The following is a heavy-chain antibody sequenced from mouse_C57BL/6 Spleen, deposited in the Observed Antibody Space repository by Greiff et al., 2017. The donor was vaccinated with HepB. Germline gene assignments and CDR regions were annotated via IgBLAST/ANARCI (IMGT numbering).Heavy chain of an antibody. V-gene: IGHV1-26*01. Sequence: EVQLQQSGPELVKPGASVKISCKASGYTFTDYYMNWVKQSHGKSLEWIGDINPNNGGTSYNQKFKGKATLTVDKSSSTAYMELRSLTSEDSAVYYCARGGTTVGAYWYFDVWGTGTTVTVSS. D-gene: IGHD1-1*01. CDR3: ARGGTTVGAYWYFDV. J-gene: IGHJ1*03. CDR1: GYTFTDYY. CDR2: INPNNGGT.